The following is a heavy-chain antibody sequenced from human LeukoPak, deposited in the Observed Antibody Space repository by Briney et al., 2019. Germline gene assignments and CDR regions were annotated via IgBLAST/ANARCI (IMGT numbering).Heavy chain of an antibody. CDR2: IHYSGSP. V-gene: IGHV4-39*01. CDR1: GDSISSSSYY. J-gene: IGHJ4*02. CDR3: ARRIVGAAPFNY. D-gene: IGHD1-26*01. Sequence: SETLSLTCTVSGDSISSSSYYWGWIRQPPGKGLECIGSIHYSGSPYYNPSPKSRVTLSVDTSKNQFSLKLSSVTAADTAVYYCARRIVGAAPFNYWGQGTLVAVSS.